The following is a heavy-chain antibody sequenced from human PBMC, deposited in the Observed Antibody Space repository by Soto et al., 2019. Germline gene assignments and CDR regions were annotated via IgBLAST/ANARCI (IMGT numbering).Heavy chain of an antibody. V-gene: IGHV4-34*01. Sequence: SETLSLTCAVYGGSFSGYHWTWIRQPPGKGLEWIGEIHHDGSTNYSPSLKSRVTISVDTSRNQFSLKVTSVTAADTAMYYCARGSYEEWPPPAFWGQGTLVTVSS. D-gene: IGHD3-3*01. CDR2: IHHDGST. CDR1: GGSFSGYH. J-gene: IGHJ4*02. CDR3: ARGSYEEWPPPAF.